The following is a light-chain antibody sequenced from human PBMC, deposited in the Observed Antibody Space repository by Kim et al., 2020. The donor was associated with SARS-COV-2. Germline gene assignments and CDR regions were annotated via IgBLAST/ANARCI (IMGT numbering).Light chain of an antibody. CDR3: QKYDNAPWT. J-gene: IGKJ1*01. V-gene: IGKV1-27*01. Sequence: AAVGDGVTITCRAGQDISNHLAGYQQKPGKVPKVLISAASALQSGVPSRFSGSRSGTDFTLTISSLQPEDVATYYCQKYDNAPWTFGQGTKVDIK. CDR2: AAS. CDR1: QDISNH.